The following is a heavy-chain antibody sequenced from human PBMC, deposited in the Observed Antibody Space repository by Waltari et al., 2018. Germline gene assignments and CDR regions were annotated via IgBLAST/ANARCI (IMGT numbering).Heavy chain of an antibody. D-gene: IGHD2-21*01. CDR3: AHFRDAYFGGYCYSTEFFQH. CDR2: IYWNDDK. Sequence: QITLKESGPTLVKPTQTLTLTCTFSGFSLSTSGVGVGWIRPPPGKALEWLALIYWNDDKRYRPTLKGRLTNTKDTPKNQVVLTMTNIDPVDTATYYCAHFRDAYFGGYCYSTEFFQHLGQGTLVTVSS. CDR1: GFSLSTSGVG. V-gene: IGHV2-5*01. J-gene: IGHJ1*01.